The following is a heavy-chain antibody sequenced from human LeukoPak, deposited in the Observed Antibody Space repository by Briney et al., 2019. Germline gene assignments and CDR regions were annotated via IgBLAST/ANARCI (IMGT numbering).Heavy chain of an antibody. Sequence: ASVKVSCKASGYTFTSYYMHWVRQAPGQGLEWMGIINPSGGSTSYAQKFQGRVTMTRDMSTGTVYMELSSLRSEDTAVYYCAKVGWGYRDAFDIWGQGTVVTVSS. D-gene: IGHD6-13*01. CDR2: INPSGGST. CDR3: AKVGWGYRDAFDI. J-gene: IGHJ3*02. CDR1: GYTFTSYY. V-gene: IGHV1-46*01.